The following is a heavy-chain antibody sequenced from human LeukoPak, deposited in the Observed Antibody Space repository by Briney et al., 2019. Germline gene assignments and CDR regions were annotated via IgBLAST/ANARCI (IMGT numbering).Heavy chain of an antibody. CDR2: VSSSSSYI. J-gene: IGHJ4*02. D-gene: IGHD6-19*01. CDR3: ARMGAVGELTFDY. CDR1: GFTFSRYS. V-gene: IGHV3-21*01. Sequence: GGSLRLSCAASGFTFSRYSMNWVRQAPGKGLEWDSSVSSSSSYIYYADSVKGRFTISRDNAKNSLYLQMNSRRGEATAVYYCARMGAVGELTFDYWGQGTLVTVSS.